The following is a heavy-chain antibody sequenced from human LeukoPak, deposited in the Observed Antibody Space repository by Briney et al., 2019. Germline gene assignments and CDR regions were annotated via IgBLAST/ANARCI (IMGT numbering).Heavy chain of an antibody. D-gene: IGHD3-16*01. Sequence: SKTLSLTCSVSGDSISSHYWTWIRQSPGKGLDWIGYIHNTGDTNYNPSLKGRVTISMDTSKNQVSLKLSSVITADTAVYYCVRTRGMDVWGQGTAVTVSS. CDR3: VRTRGMDV. J-gene: IGHJ6*02. CDR1: GDSISSHY. V-gene: IGHV4-59*11. CDR2: IHNTGDT.